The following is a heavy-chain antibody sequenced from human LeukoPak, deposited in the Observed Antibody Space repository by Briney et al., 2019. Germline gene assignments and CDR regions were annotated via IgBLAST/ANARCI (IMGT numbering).Heavy chain of an antibody. CDR1: GFTFSGFW. Sequence: GGSLRLSCAASGFTFSGFWMHWVRQAPGKGLVWVSCISFDGSDATYADSVKGRFTISRDNSKNTLYLQMNSLRAEDTAVYYCANNYDLIPYWGQGTLVTVSS. D-gene: IGHD3-3*01. V-gene: IGHV3-74*01. CDR3: ANNYDLIPY. J-gene: IGHJ4*02. CDR2: ISFDGSDA.